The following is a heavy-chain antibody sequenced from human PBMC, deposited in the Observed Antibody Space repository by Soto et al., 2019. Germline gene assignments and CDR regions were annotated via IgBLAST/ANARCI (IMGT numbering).Heavy chain of an antibody. CDR2: ISSSGSTI. Sequence: GGSLRLSCAASGFTFISYEMNWVRQAPGKGLEWVSYISSSGSTIYYADSVKGRFTISRDNAKNSLYLQINSLRAEDTAVYYCASSPGVLFYGSVPNWGQGTLVTVSS. D-gene: IGHD3-10*01. J-gene: IGHJ4*02. V-gene: IGHV3-48*03. CDR3: ASSPGVLFYGSVPN. CDR1: GFTFISYE.